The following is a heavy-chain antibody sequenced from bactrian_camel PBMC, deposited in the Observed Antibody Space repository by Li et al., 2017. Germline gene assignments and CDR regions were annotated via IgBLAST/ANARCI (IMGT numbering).Heavy chain of an antibody. CDR1: GDTIGRYC. D-gene: IGHD3*01. CDR2: IESDGST. V-gene: IGHV3S55*01. J-gene: IGHJ6*01. CDR3: AAGGFWAERPMAADFEY. Sequence: HVQLVESGGGSVQVGGSLRLSCVASGDTIGRYCMGWFRQIPDKEREAVAGIESDGSTSYADSVKGRFTISQDNAENTVYLQMNNLKPDDTGMYYCAAGGFWAERPMAADFEYWGQGTQVTVS.